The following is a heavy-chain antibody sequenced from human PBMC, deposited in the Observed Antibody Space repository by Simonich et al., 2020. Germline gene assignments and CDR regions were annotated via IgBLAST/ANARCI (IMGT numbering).Heavy chain of an antibody. CDR2: ISAYNGNT. J-gene: IGHJ4*02. CDR3: ARDQGGRAAAATDY. D-gene: IGHD6-13*01. V-gene: IGHV1-18*01. CDR1: GYTFTSFG. Sequence: QVQLVQSGAEVKKPGASVKVSCKASGYTFTSFGISWVRQAPGQGLEWMGRISAYNGNTNDEQKLQGRVTMTTNTSTSTAYMELRSLRSDDTAVYYCARDQGGRAAAATDYWGQGTLVTVSS.